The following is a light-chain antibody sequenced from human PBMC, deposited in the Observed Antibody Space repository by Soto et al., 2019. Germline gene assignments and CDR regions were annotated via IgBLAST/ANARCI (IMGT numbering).Light chain of an antibody. V-gene: IGKV3-11*01. Sequence: EIVLTQSPATLSLSPGERATLSCRASQSVGTYLVWYQQKRGQSPRLLTYGASKRAPGIPARFSGSGSGTDFTLTINSLEPEDFAVYHCLQRSIGFTFGPGTKVEVK. CDR1: QSVGTY. CDR3: LQRSIGFT. CDR2: GAS. J-gene: IGKJ3*01.